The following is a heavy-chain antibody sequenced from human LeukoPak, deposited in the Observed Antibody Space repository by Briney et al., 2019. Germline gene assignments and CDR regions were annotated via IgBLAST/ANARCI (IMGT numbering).Heavy chain of an antibody. Sequence: SETLSLTCAVSGGSFSGYYWTWIRQPPGKGLEWIGEINHSGSTNYNPSLKSRVTISVDTSKNQFSLKLTSVTAADTAVYYCATVIAVAENRNSYYSGTDVWGQGTPATAS. CDR1: GGSFSGYY. D-gene: IGHD6-19*01. V-gene: IGHV4-34*01. J-gene: IGHJ6*02. CDR3: ATVIAVAENRNSYYSGTDV. CDR2: INHSGST.